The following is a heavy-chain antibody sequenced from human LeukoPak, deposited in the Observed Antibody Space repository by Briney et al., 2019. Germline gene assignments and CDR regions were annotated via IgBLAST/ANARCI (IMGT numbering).Heavy chain of an antibody. CDR1: GDSISSYY. D-gene: IGHD6-19*01. J-gene: IGHJ4*02. CDR3: ARGRYSSGWYFDY. CDR2: TYYSGST. Sequence: SETLSLTCTVSGDSISSYYWSWIRQPPGKGLEWIGYTYYSGSTNYNPSLKSRVTISVDTSKNQFSLKLSSVTAADTAVYYCARGRYSSGWYFDYWGQGTLVTVSS. V-gene: IGHV4-59*01.